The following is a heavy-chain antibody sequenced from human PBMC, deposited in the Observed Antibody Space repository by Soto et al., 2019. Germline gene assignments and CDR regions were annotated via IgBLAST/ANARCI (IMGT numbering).Heavy chain of an antibody. CDR1: GFTFSSYG. Sequence: QVQLVESGGGVVQPGRSLRLSCAASGFTFSSYGMHWVRQAPGKGLEWVAVISYEGSNKYYADSVKGRFTISRDNSKNTLYLQMNSLRAEDTAVYYCAKTPVWGQGTTVTVSS. CDR3: AKTPV. V-gene: IGHV3-30*18. J-gene: IGHJ6*02. CDR2: ISYEGSNK.